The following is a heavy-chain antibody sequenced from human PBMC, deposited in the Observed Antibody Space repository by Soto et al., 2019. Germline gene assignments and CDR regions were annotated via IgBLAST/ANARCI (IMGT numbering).Heavy chain of an antibody. D-gene: IGHD6-6*01. CDR2: IYYSGST. J-gene: IGHJ5*02. Sequence: SETLSLTCTVSGGSISSYYWSWIRQPPGKGLEWIGYIYYSGSTNYNPSLKSRVTISVDTSKNQFSLKLSSVTAADTAVYYCARRFEYSSSDNWFDPWGQGTLVTVSS. CDR1: GGSISSYY. V-gene: IGHV4-59*01. CDR3: ARRFEYSSSDNWFDP.